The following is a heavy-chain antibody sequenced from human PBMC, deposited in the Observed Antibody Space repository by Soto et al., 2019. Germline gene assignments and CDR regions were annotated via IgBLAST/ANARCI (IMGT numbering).Heavy chain of an antibody. CDR3: AKQWLVRDYGMDV. Sequence: ASVKVSCKASGYTFTGYYMHWVLQAPGQGLEWMGWINPNSGGTNYAQKFQGWVTMTRDTSISTAYMELSRLRSDDTAVYYCAKQWLVRDYGMDVWGQGTTVTVSS. CDR1: GYTFTGYY. CDR2: INPNSGGT. J-gene: IGHJ6*02. V-gene: IGHV1-2*04. D-gene: IGHD6-19*01.